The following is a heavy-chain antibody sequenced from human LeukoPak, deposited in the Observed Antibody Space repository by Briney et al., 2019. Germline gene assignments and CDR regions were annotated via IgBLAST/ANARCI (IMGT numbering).Heavy chain of an antibody. Sequence: PSETLSLTCTVSGYSISSGYFWGWIRQPPGNGLQWIGYIYYSGSTNYNPSLKSRVTISVDTSKNQFSLKLSSVTAADTAVYYCARGSSSSWYGWVSNWFDPWGQGTLVTVSS. CDR1: GYSISSGYF. J-gene: IGHJ5*02. D-gene: IGHD6-13*01. V-gene: IGHV4-38-2*02. CDR2: IYYSGST. CDR3: ARGSSSSWYGWVSNWFDP.